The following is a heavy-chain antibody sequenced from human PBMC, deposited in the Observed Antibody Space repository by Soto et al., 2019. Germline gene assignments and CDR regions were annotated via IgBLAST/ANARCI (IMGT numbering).Heavy chain of an antibody. V-gene: IGHV1-58*02. CDR2: IVVGSGNT. CDR1: GFTFTSSA. Sequence: ASVKVSCKASGFTFTSSAMQWVRQARGQRLEWIGWIVVGSGNTNYAQKFQERVTITRDMSTSTAYMELSSLRSEDTAVYYCAAIYCSGGSCYEDFNGAFDIWGQGTMVTVS. J-gene: IGHJ3*02. CDR3: AAIYCSGGSCYEDFNGAFDI. D-gene: IGHD2-15*01.